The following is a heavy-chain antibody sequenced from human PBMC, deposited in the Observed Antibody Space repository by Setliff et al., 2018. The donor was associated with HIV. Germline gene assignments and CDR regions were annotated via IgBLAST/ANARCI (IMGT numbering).Heavy chain of an antibody. V-gene: IGHV4-61*09. CDR1: GDSISRGPYY. Sequence: PSETLSLTCTVSGDSISRGPYYWSWIRQSAGRGLEWIGYIYTSRGTNYNHSLRTRVIISVDTSSQFSLKLSSVTAADAAVYYCARSPSYRSSWEYYFDYWGQGILVTVSS. CDR2: IYTSRGT. CDR3: ARSPSYRSSWEYYFDY. J-gene: IGHJ4*02. D-gene: IGHD6-13*01.